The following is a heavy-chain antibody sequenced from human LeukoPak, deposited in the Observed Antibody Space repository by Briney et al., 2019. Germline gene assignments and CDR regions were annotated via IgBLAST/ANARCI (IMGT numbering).Heavy chain of an antibody. CDR1: GYTFTGYY. Sequence: GASVKVSCKASGYTFTGYYMHWVRQAPGQGLGWMGWINPNSGGTNYAQKFQGRVTMTRDTSISTAYMELSRLRSDDTAVYYCAREGRITIFGVVIPADYYGMDVWGQGTTVTVSS. CDR2: INPNSGGT. CDR3: AREGRITIFGVVIPADYYGMDV. J-gene: IGHJ6*02. V-gene: IGHV1-2*02. D-gene: IGHD3-3*01.